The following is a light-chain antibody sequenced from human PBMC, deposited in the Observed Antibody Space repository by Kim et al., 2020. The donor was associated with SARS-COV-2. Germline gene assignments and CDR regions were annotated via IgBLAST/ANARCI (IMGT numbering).Light chain of an antibody. CDR2: ADT. J-gene: IGLJ3*02. Sequence: RVTISCSGTSSNSGSGYDAHWYQQLPRTAPKLLIYADTTRPSGVPDRFSGSTSGTSASLAITGLQPEDEADYFCQTFDNSLDAWVFGGGTQLTVL. CDR1: SSNSGSGYD. CDR3: QTFDNSLDAWV. V-gene: IGLV1-40*01.